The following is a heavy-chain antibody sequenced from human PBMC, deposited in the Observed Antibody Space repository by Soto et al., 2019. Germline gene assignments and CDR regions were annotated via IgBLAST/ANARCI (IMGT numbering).Heavy chain of an antibody. CDR1: GYTLTELS. Sequence: QVQLVQSGAEVKKPGASVKVSCKVSGYTLTELSMHWVRQAPGKGLEWMGGFDPEDGETIYAQKFQGRVTMTEDTSTDTAYMELSSLRSEDTAVYYCAGFIVAVPAATYYYYGMDVWGQGTTVTVSS. V-gene: IGHV1-24*01. CDR3: AGFIVAVPAATYYYYGMDV. J-gene: IGHJ6*02. D-gene: IGHD2-2*01. CDR2: FDPEDGET.